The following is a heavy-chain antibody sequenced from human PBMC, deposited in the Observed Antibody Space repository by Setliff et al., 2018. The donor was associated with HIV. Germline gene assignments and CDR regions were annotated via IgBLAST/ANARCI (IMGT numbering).Heavy chain of an antibody. CDR1: GGAISGSGYY. V-gene: IGHV4-39*02. Sequence: PSETLSLTCSVSGGAISGSGYYCSWIRQPPGKALEWIGNIHYSRGSSYNASLKSRVTISLDTSKNHFSLKLNSVTAADTAVYFCARRSDWFDPWGQGTLVTVSS. CDR3: ARRSDWFDP. CDR2: IHYSRGS. J-gene: IGHJ5*02.